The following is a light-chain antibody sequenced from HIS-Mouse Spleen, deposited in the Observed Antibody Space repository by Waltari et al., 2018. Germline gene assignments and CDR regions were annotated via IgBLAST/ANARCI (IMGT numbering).Light chain of an antibody. J-gene: IGKJ1*01. CDR3: QQLNSYPPT. V-gene: IGKV1-9*01. Sequence: DIQLNQYPSLLSASVGDRVTITCRAGQGISSYLAWYPQKPGKARKPRVYAASTLQSGVPSRFSGGGSGTEFTLTVSSLQPEDFATYYCQQLNSYPPTFGQGTKVEIK. CDR2: AAS. CDR1: QGISSY.